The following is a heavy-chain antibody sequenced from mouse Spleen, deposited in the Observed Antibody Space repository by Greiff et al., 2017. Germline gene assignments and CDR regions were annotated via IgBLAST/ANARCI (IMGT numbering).Heavy chain of an antibody. CDR3: ARHGSYYYDGSPFDY. CDR1: GFTFSSYA. J-gene: IGHJ2*01. Sequence: EVHLVESGGGLVKPGGSLKLSCAASGFTFSSYAMSWVRQTPEKRLEWVAAINSNGGSTYYPDTVKDRFTISRDNAKNTLYLQMSSLRSEDTALYYCARHGSYYYDGSPFDYWGQGTTLTVSS. D-gene: IGHD1-1*01. CDR2: INSNGGST. V-gene: IGHV5-6-2*01.